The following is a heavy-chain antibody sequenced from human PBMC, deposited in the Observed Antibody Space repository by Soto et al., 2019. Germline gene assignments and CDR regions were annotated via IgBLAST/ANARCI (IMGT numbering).Heavy chain of an antibody. CDR3: ARDGAAAGIGAFDL. V-gene: IGHV3-53*01. J-gene: IGHJ2*01. CDR2: IYSGGSA. CDR1: GFIVSSND. Sequence: VQLVESGGALIQPGGSLRLSCAASGFIVSSNDMGWVRQAPGKGLEWVSIIYSGGSAYYADSVKGRFTISRDNSKNTVYLQMNRLRVEDKAVYYCARDGAAAGIGAFDLWGRGTLVTVSS. D-gene: IGHD6-13*01.